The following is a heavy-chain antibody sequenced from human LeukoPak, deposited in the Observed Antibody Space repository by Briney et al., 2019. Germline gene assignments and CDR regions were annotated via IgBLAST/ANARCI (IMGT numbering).Heavy chain of an antibody. J-gene: IGHJ4*02. V-gene: IGHV3-33*01. CDR3: VRVNHTLRHIGGFDY. Sequence: GGSLRLSCAAAGFTFSSYGMHWVSQAPGKGLEWVAVIWYDGSDKYHADSVKGRFTISRDNSKNTLYLQMNSLRAEDTAVYYCVRVNHTLRHIGGFDYWGQGTLVTVSS. CDR2: IWYDGSDK. D-gene: IGHD2-21*01. CDR1: GFTFSSYG.